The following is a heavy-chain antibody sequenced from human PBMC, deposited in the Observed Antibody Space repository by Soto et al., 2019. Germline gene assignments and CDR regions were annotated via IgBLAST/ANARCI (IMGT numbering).Heavy chain of an antibody. J-gene: IGHJ4*02. D-gene: IGHD5-12*01. CDR2: IYYSGST. Sequence: SETLSLTCTVSGGSISSGDYYWSWIRQPPGKGLEWIGYIYYSGSTYYNPSLKSRVTISVDTSKNQFSLKLSSVTAADTAVYYCARDKGPLASGYIFDYWGQGTLVIVSS. CDR3: ARDKGPLASGYIFDY. CDR1: GGSISSGDYY. V-gene: IGHV4-30-4*01.